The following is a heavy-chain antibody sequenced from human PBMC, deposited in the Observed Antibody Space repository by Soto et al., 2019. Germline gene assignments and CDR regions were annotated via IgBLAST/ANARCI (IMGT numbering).Heavy chain of an antibody. CDR1: GFTFSSYA. V-gene: IGHV3-23*01. CDR3: AKGKAHDGYDSLDY. CDR2: ISGSGGST. D-gene: IGHD5-12*01. J-gene: IGHJ4*02. Sequence: PGGSLRLSCAASGFTFSSYAMSWVRQAPGKGLEWVSVISGSGGSTDYADSVKGRFTISRDNSKNTLYLQMNSLRAEDTAVFYCAKGKAHDGYDSLDYWGQGTLVTVSS.